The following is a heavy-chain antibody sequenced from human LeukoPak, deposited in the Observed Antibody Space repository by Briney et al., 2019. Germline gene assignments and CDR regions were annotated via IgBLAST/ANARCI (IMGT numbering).Heavy chain of an antibody. CDR1: GGSISSHY. J-gene: IGHJ4*02. D-gene: IGHD2-2*01. CDR2: IYYSGST. V-gene: IGHV4-59*11. Sequence: SETLSLTCTASGGSISSHYWSWIRQPPGKGLEWIGYIYYSGSTNYNPSLKSRVTISVDTSKNQFSLKLSSVTAADTAVYYCAREAEISSTRIFDYWGQGTLVTVSS. CDR3: AREAEISSTRIFDY.